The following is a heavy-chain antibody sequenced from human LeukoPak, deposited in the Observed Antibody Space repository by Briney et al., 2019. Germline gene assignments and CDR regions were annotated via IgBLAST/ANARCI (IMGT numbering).Heavy chain of an antibody. CDR2: IDQDGGAK. CDR1: GFTFSGHW. CDR3: VRNGGSLDY. V-gene: IGHV3-7*01. Sequence: GGSLRLSCAASGFTFSGHWMSWVRQAPGKGPEWVANIDQDGGAKNYVDSVKGRFSISRDYAKNSLILQMNSLRDEDTAVYYCVRNGGSLDYWGQGTLVTVSS. D-gene: IGHD3-10*01. J-gene: IGHJ4*02.